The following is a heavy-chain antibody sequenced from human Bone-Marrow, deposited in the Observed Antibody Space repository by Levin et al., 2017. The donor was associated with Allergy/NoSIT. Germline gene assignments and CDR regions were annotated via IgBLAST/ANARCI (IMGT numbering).Heavy chain of an antibody. J-gene: IGHJ6*02. CDR2: ISVSGSTQ. CDR3: ARDIVGIGSGASWYYYGMDV. V-gene: IGHV3-48*01. CDR1: GITFSSYG. Sequence: GGSLRLSCAGSGITFSSYGMHWVRQAPGKGLEWVSYISVSGSTQYYADSLEGRFTISRDNAKNSMYLQMNSLRAEDTPVYSCARDIVGIGSGASWYYYGMDVWGQGTTVTVSS. D-gene: IGHD3-22*01.